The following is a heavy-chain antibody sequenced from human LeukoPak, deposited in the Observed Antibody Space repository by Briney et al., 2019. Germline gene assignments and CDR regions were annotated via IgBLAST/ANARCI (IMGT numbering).Heavy chain of an antibody. J-gene: IGHJ4*02. Sequence: PGRSLRLSCAASGFTFSHYAMHWVRQTPGKGLEWVAIIYYDGNTKYYADSVKGRFTISRDNSKNTLYLETNTLRVDDTAMYYCARDLGVGVPFGSGSLHYWGRGTLVAVSS. CDR1: GFTFSHYA. D-gene: IGHD3-10*01. CDR3: ARDLGVGVPFGSGSLHY. V-gene: IGHV3-33*01. CDR2: IYYDGNTK.